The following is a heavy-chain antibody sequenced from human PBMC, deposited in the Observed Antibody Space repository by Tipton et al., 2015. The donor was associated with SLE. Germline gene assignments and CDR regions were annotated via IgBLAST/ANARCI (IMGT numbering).Heavy chain of an antibody. J-gene: IGHJ3*02. CDR1: GYTFTSYY. CDR2: INPSGVST. CDR3: AREGGGSGRAFDI. D-gene: IGHD2-15*01. Sequence: QLVQSGAEVKKPGASVKVSCKASGYTFTSYYMHWVRQAPGQGLEWMGIINPSGVSTSYAQKFQGRVTMTRETSTTTVYMELSSLRSEDTAVYYCAREGGGSGRAFDIWGQGTMVTVSS. V-gene: IGHV1-46*01.